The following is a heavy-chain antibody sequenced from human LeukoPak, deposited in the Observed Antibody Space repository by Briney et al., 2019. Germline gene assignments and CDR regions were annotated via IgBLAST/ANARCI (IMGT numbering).Heavy chain of an antibody. CDR2: IKKDGSEK. D-gene: IGHD6-19*01. CDR3: AAGAGWLIDY. J-gene: IGHJ4*02. CDR1: GFTFSNYW. Sequence: PGGSLRHSCAASGFTFSNYWMNWVRQAPGKGLEWVAIIKKDGSEKIYVDSVRGRFTISRDNAKNTLYLQMNSLRAEDTAVYYCAAGAGWLIDYWGQGTLVTVSS. V-gene: IGHV3-7*01.